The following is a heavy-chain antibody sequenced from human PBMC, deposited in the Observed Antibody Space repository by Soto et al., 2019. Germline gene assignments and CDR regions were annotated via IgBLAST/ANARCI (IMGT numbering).Heavy chain of an antibody. CDR3: ARGGVDYYDSSGYYFSPYYFDY. V-gene: IGHV4-30-2*01. D-gene: IGHD3-22*01. J-gene: IGHJ4*02. CDR2: IYHSGST. Sequence: TLSLTCAVSGGSISSGGYSWSWSRQPPGKGLEWIGYIYHSGSTYYNPSLKSRVTISVDRSKNQFSLKLSSVTAADTAVYYCARGGVDYYDSSGYYFSPYYFDYWGQGTLVTVSS. CDR1: GGSISSGGYS.